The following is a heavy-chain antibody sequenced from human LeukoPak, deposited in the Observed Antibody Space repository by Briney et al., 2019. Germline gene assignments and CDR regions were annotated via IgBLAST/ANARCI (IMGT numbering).Heavy chain of an antibody. J-gene: IGHJ4*02. CDR3: ARDLFWSGYSRKSFDY. V-gene: IGHV3-23*01. CDR2: ISGSGGST. D-gene: IGHD3-3*01. CDR1: EFSVGSNY. Sequence: GGSLRLSCAASEFSVGSNYMTWVRQAPGKGLEWVSAISGSGGSTYYADSVKGRFTISRDNSKNTLYLQMNSLRAEDTAVYYCARDLFWSGYSRKSFDYWGQGTLVTVSS.